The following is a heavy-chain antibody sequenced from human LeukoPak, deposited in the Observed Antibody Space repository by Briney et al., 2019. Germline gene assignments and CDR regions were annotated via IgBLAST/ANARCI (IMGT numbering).Heavy chain of an antibody. J-gene: IGHJ6*03. CDR2: IIPIFGTA. V-gene: IGHV1-69*06. D-gene: IGHD6-6*01. CDR3: VRIGGYSSSSYYYYYYMDV. Sequence: SVNVSCKASVGTFSSYAISWVRQAPGQGLEWMGGIIPIFGTANYAQKFQGRVTITADKSTSKASMELSSLRSEDTAVYYCVRIGGYSSSSYYYYYYMDVWGKGTTVTVSS. CDR1: VGTFSSYA.